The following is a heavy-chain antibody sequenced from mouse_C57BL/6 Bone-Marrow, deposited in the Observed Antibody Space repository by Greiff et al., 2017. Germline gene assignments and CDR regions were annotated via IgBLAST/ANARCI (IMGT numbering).Heavy chain of an antibody. CDR3: GGKGWEGWYFDV. J-gene: IGHJ1*03. V-gene: IGHV1-54*01. CDR2: INPGSGGT. Sequence: QVQLQQSGAELVRPGTSVKVSCKASGYAFTNYLIEWVKQRPGQGLEWIGVINPGSGGTNYNEKFKGQATLTADKSSSTAYMQLSCLTSEDPAVYCCGGKGWEGWYFDVWGTGTTVTVSS. D-gene: IGHD4-1*01. CDR1: GYAFTNYL.